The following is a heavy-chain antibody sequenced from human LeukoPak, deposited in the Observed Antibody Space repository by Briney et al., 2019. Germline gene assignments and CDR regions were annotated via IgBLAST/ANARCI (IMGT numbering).Heavy chain of an antibody. D-gene: IGHD7-27*01. CDR1: GGSISSYY. V-gene: IGHV4-59*08. J-gene: IGHJ4*02. CDR2: IYSSGST. Sequence: PSETLSLTCTVSGGSISSYYCSWIRQPPGKGLEWIGYIYSSGSTYYNPSLKSRVTISVDTSKNRFSLKLSTVTAADTAVYYCARRPTGDPKFDYWGQGTLVTVSS. CDR3: ARRPTGDPKFDY.